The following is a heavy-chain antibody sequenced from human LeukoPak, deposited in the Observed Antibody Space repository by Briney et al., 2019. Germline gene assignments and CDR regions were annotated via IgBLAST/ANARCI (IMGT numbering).Heavy chain of an antibody. J-gene: IGHJ6*03. D-gene: IGHD1-1*01. CDR1: GFTFSSYA. CDR2: ISGSGGST. Sequence: GGSLRLSCAASGFTFSSYAMNWVRQAPEKGLEWVSGISGSGGSTFYADSVKGRFTISRDNSKNTLYLQMNSLRAGDTAVYYCAANVEDYYYYMDVWGKGTTVTVSS. CDR3: AANVEDYYYYMDV. V-gene: IGHV3-23*01.